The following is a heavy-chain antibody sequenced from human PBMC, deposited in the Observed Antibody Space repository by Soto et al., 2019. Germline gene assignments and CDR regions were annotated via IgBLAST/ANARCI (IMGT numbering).Heavy chain of an antibody. V-gene: IGHV1-2*04. Sequence: ASGKVCFKASGYPFTGYYMHLVRQAPGQGLEWMGWINPNSGGTNYAQKFQGWVTMTRDTSISIAYMELSRMRSDDTAVYYCAREGGYCSSTRCHDAFDIWGKGTMVTV. CDR3: AREGGYCSSTRCHDAFDI. CDR1: GYPFTGYY. J-gene: IGHJ3*02. CDR2: INPNSGGT. D-gene: IGHD2-2*01.